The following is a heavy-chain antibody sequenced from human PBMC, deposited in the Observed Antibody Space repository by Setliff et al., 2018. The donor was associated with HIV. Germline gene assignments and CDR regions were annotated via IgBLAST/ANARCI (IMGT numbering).Heavy chain of an antibody. Sequence: SGPTLVNPTQTLTLTCTFSGFSLSTSGMRVSWIRQPPGKAPEWLARIDWDEDKFYSTSLKTRLTISKDTSKNQVVLTMTNMDPVDTATYYCARTFCSSTSCYENFDYWGQGTLVTVSS. CDR1: GFSLSTSGMR. D-gene: IGHD2-2*01. J-gene: IGHJ4*02. CDR3: ARTFCSSTSCYENFDY. CDR2: IDWDEDK. V-gene: IGHV2-70*04.